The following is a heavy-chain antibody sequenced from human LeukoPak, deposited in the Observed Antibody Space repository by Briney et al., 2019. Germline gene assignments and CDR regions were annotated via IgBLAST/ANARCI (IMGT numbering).Heavy chain of an antibody. CDR3: ARAYIVATNDI. V-gene: IGHV3-21*01. CDR1: GFSFSSYS. J-gene: IGHJ3*02. D-gene: IGHD5-12*01. CDR2: ISSSSSYI. Sequence: PGGSLRLSCAASGFSFSSYSMNWVRQAPGKGLEWVSSISSSSSYIYYADSVKGRFTISRDNAKNSLYLQMNSLRAEDTAEYYCARAYIVATNDIWGQGTMVTVSS.